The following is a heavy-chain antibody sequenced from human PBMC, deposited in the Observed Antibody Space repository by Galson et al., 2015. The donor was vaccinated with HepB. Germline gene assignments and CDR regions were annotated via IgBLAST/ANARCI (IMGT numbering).Heavy chain of an antibody. D-gene: IGHD3-3*01. J-gene: IGHJ6*02. CDR1: GSTFTSYD. CDR2: MNPNSGNT. V-gene: IGHV1-8*01. CDR3: ARSGRFLEWLLYYYYYGMDV. Sequence: SVKVSCKASGSTFTSYDINWVRQATGQGLEWMGWMNPNSGNTGYAQKFQGRVTMTRNTSISTAYMELSSLRSEDTAVYYCARSGRFLEWLLYYYYYGMDVWGQGTTVTVSS.